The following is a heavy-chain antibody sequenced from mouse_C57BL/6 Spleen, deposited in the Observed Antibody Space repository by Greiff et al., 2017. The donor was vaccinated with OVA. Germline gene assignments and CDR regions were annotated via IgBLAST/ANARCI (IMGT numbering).Heavy chain of an antibody. CDR2: IYPGDGDT. Sequence: VQLQQSGPELVKPGASVKISCKASGYAFSSSWMNWVKQRPGKGLEWIGRIYPGDGDTNYNGKFKGKATLTADKSSSTAYMQLSSLTSEDSAVDFCAGGGAVVAYYFDDWGQGTTLTVSS. CDR1: GYAFSSSW. V-gene: IGHV1-82*01. J-gene: IGHJ2*01. D-gene: IGHD1-1*01. CDR3: AGGGAVVAYYFDD.